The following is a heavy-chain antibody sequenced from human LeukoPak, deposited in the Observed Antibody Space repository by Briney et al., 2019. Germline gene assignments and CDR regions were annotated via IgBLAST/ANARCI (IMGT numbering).Heavy chain of an antibody. Sequence: PSETLSLTCTVSGGSISSSSYYWGWIRQPPGKGLEWIGSIYYSGSTYYNPSLKSRVTISVDTSKNQFSLKLSSVTAADTAVYYCARDVGKQWLVRGGNWFDPWGQGTLVTVSS. CDR2: IYYSGST. CDR3: ARDVGKQWLVRGGNWFDP. V-gene: IGHV4-39*07. D-gene: IGHD6-19*01. J-gene: IGHJ5*02. CDR1: GGSISSSSYY.